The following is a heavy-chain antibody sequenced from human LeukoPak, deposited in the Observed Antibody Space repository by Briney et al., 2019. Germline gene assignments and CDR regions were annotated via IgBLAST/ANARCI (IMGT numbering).Heavy chain of an antibody. CDR3: ARAGLWFGLLDY. Sequence: GGSLRLSCAASGFTFSSYEMNWVRQAPGKGLEWVSYISSSGSTIYYADSVKGRFTISRDNAKNSLYLQINSLRAEDTAVYYCARAGLWFGLLDYWGQGTLVTVSS. D-gene: IGHD3-10*01. CDR2: ISSSGSTI. CDR1: GFTFSSYE. J-gene: IGHJ4*02. V-gene: IGHV3-48*03.